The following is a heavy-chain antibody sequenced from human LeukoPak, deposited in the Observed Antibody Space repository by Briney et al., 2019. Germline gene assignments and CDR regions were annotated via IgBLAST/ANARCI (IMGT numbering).Heavy chain of an antibody. CDR2: IDNAGSIT. J-gene: IGHJ3*02. Sequence: GGSLRLSCAASGFTFSNYWIHWVRQAPGKGLVWVSRIDNAGSITTYADSVKGRFTISRDNAEKTLYLQMNGLRAEDTAVYYCAKPTVAGRVNDAFDIWGQGTMVTVSS. CDR3: AKPTVAGRVNDAFDI. D-gene: IGHD6-19*01. V-gene: IGHV3-74*03. CDR1: GFTFSNYW.